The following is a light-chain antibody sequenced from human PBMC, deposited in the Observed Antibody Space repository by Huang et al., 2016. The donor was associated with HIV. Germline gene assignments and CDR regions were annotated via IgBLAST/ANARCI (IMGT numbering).Light chain of an antibody. Sequence: EVLMTQSPATLSVSPGERATLSCRASQSVSSNLAWYQQKVGQAPRLLIYGASIRATGIPARVSGSGSGTEFTLTISSLQSEDFAVYYCQQYNNWPRTFGQGTKVEIK. J-gene: IGKJ1*01. CDR1: QSVSSN. CDR3: QQYNNWPRT. V-gene: IGKV3-15*01. CDR2: GAS.